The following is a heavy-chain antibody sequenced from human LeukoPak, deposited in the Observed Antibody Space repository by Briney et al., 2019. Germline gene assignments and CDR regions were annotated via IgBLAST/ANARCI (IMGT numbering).Heavy chain of an antibody. CDR2: ISGSGGTT. CDR1: GFTFSSYA. Sequence: GGSLRLSCAASGFTFSSYAMSWVRQAPGKGLEWVSVISGSGGTTYYADSVKGRFTISRDNSKNTLYLQMNSLRAEDTSLYYCAKGRLDYGDYYVDDWGQGTLVTVSS. J-gene: IGHJ4*02. D-gene: IGHD2-21*02. V-gene: IGHV3-23*01. CDR3: AKGRLDYGDYYVDD.